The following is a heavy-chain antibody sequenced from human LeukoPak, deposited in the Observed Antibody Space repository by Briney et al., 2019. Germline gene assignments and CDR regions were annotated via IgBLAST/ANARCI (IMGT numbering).Heavy chain of an antibody. D-gene: IGHD3-10*01. CDR1: GGSISSSSCY. CDR2: IYYSGST. V-gene: IGHV4-39*01. Sequence: SETLSLTCTVSGGSISSSSCYWGWIRQPPGKGLEWIGSIYYSGSTYYNPSLKSRVTISVDTSKNQFSLKLSSVTAADTAVYYCARMVRGGPFDYWGQGTLVTVSS. CDR3: ARMVRGGPFDY. J-gene: IGHJ4*02.